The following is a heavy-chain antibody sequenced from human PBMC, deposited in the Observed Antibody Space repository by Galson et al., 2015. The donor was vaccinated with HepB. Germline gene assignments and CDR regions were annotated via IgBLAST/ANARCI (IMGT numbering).Heavy chain of an antibody. J-gene: IGHJ6*02. Sequence: SVKVSCKASGGTFSSYVISWVRQAPGQGLEWMGGIIPIFGRGNYARKFQGRVTISADKSTSTAYMELSSLRSEDTAVYYCARGGVCSTARCQGPGYYYGMDVWGQGTTVTVSS. CDR1: GGTFSSYV. D-gene: IGHD2-2*01. V-gene: IGHV1-69*06. CDR2: IIPIFGRG. CDR3: ARGGVCSTARCQGPGYYYGMDV.